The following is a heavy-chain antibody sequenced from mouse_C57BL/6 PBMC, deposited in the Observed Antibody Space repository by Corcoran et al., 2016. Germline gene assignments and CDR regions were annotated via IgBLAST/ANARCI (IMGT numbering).Heavy chain of an antibody. V-gene: IGHV1-19*01. CDR2: VNPFNGGT. CDR3: AKEGKLGNDAMDY. CDR1: GYTFTDYY. J-gene: IGHJ4*01. Sequence: EVQLQQSGPVLVKPGASVKMSCKASGYTFTDYYMNWVKQSHGKSLEWIGVVNPFNGGTGYNQKFKGKATLTVDKSSSTAYMELNSLTSEDSAVYYCAKEGKLGNDAMDYWGHGTSVTVSS. D-gene: IGHD4-1*01.